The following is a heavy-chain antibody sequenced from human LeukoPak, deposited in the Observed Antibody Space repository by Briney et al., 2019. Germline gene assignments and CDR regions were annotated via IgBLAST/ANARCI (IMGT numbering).Heavy chain of an antibody. CDR1: GFTFSSYA. CDR2: ISYDGSNK. Sequence: PGRSLRLSCAASGFTFSSYAMHWVRQAPGKGLEWVAVISYDGSNKYYADSVKGRFTISRDNSKNTLHLQMNSLRAEDTAVYYCARSPYYDSSGDLDYWGQGTLVTVSS. J-gene: IGHJ4*02. D-gene: IGHD3-22*01. V-gene: IGHV3-30*04. CDR3: ARSPYYDSSGDLDY.